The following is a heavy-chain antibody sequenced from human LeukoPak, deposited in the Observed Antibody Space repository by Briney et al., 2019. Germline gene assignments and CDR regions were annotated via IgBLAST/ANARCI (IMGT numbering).Heavy chain of an antibody. J-gene: IGHJ4*02. CDR2: INPSGGST. D-gene: IGHD3-3*01. CDR3: ARGGRLRIFGVVDRLLKTSYYFDY. Sequence: SVKVSCKASGYTFTSYGISWVRQAPGQGLEWMGIINPSGGSTSYAQKFQGRVTMTRDTSTSTVYMELSSLRSEDTAVYYCARGGRLRIFGVVDRLLKTSYYFDYWGQGTLVTVSS. V-gene: IGHV1-46*01. CDR1: GYTFTSYG.